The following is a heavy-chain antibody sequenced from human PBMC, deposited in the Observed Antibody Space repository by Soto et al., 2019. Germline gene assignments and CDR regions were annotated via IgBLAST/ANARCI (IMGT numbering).Heavy chain of an antibody. CDR3: VRNFLGSATTSFDY. D-gene: IGHD6-19*01. CDR1: GGSISRSRNF. CDR2: IFYRGST. V-gene: IGHV4-39*01. Sequence: SETLSLTCTVSGGSISRSRNFWGWIRQPPGKGLEWIASIFYRGSTYYNPSLRNRVTIFVDPSKNNFSLNLTSVTAADTAIYYCVRNFLGSATTSFDYWGQGTQVTVSS. J-gene: IGHJ4*02.